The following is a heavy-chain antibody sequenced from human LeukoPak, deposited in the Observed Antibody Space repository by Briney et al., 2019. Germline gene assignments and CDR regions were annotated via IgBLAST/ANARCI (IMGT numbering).Heavy chain of an antibody. CDR3: ASTGYYYYGMDV. V-gene: IGHV3-43*02. J-gene: IGHJ6*02. CDR2: ISGDGGST. Sequence: GGSLRLSCAASAFTFDDYAMHWVRHAAGKGLEWVSLISGDGGSTYYADSVKGRFTISRDNSKNSLYLQMNSLRTEDTALYYCASTGYYYYGMDVWGQGTTVTVSS. D-gene: IGHD3-9*01. CDR1: AFTFDDYA.